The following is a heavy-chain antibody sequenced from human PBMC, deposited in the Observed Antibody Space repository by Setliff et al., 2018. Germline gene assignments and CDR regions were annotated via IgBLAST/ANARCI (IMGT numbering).Heavy chain of an antibody. V-gene: IGHV4-4*07. Sequence: PSETLSLTCTVSGGSISSYYWSWIRQPAGKGLEWIGRIYTSGSTNYNPSLRSRVTISADTSKNQFSLKLSSVSAADTAVYYCARDNRARHYMDVWGKGTTVTVSS. J-gene: IGHJ6*03. D-gene: IGHD3-10*01. CDR3: ARDNRARHYMDV. CDR2: IYTSGST. CDR1: GGSISSYY.